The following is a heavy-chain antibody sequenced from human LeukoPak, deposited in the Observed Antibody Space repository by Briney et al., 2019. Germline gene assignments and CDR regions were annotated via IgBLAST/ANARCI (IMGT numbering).Heavy chain of an antibody. J-gene: IGHJ4*02. Sequence: PGGSLRLSCVASGFSFSSYSMNWVRQAPGKGLEWVSSISSSSSYIYYADSLKGRFTISRDNAKNSLYLQMNSLRAEDTAVYYCAREGSTDFWSAYSVYYFDCWGQGTLVTVSS. CDR2: ISSSSSYI. V-gene: IGHV3-21*01. CDR3: AREGSTDFWSAYSVYYFDC. D-gene: IGHD3-3*01. CDR1: GFSFSSYS.